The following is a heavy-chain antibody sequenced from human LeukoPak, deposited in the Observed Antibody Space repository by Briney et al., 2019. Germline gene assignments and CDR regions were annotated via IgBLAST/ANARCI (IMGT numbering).Heavy chain of an antibody. CDR3: ARDISRHTYYLDY. J-gene: IGHJ4*02. CDR2: VWYDGSKK. Sequence: GGSLRLSCAASGFTFSNYGMHWVRQAPGKGLEWVAVVWYDGSKKDYAESVKGRFTISRDDSESTLYLQMNSLRAEDRAVYYCARDISRHTYYLDYWGQGTLVTVSS. D-gene: IGHD1-1*01. V-gene: IGHV3-33*01. CDR1: GFTFSNYG.